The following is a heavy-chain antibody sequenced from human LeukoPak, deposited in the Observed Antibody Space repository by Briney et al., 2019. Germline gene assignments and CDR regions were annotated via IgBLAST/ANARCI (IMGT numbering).Heavy chain of an antibody. CDR1: GYTFTSHD. D-gene: IGHD3-22*01. V-gene: IGHV1-8*01. CDR2: MNPNSGHT. Sequence: ASVKVSCKASGYTFTSHDVNWLRQATGQGLEWLGWMNPNSGHTGFAQKFQGRVTMTRDTSISTAHMELSSLRSEDTAMYYCAMYYYDTSGPYVGAFDIWGQGTMVTVSS. J-gene: IGHJ3*02. CDR3: AMYYYDTSGPYVGAFDI.